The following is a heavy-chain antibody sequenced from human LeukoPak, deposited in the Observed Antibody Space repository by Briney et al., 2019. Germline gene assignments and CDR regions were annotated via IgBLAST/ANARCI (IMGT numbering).Heavy chain of an antibody. V-gene: IGHV1-69*01. D-gene: IGHD3-10*01. CDR2: IVTIFGTA. CDR3: AREGHDGGSYFDY. Sequence: SSLKVSCKPSGGTFSSYAISCVRQAPGQGLEWMGGIVTIFGTANSAQTFQGRVTITADESTRTAYMELSSLRAEDTAVYFCAREGHDGGSYFDYWGQGTLVTVSS. CDR1: GGTFSSYA. J-gene: IGHJ4*02.